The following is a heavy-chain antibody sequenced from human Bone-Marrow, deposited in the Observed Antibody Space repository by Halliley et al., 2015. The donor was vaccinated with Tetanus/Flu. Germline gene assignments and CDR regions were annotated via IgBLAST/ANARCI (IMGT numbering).Heavy chain of an antibody. CDR2: IYYSGNT. V-gene: IGHV4-59*01. J-gene: IGHJ4*02. CDR3: VRGPLGRSFDY. Sequence: TLSLTCSVSNASMNNYYWSWIRQPPGKGLEWIGYIYYSGNTYYNPSLKSRVTISVDTAKNQFSLKLRSVIAADTAACYCVRGPLGRSFDYWGQGTLVTVSS. CDR1: NASMNNYY. D-gene: IGHD1-26*01.